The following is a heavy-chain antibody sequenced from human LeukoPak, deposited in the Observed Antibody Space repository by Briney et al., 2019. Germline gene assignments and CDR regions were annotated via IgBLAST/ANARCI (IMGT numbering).Heavy chain of an antibody. J-gene: IGHJ5*02. CDR1: GGSISSGSYY. V-gene: IGHV4-61*02. D-gene: IGHD2-2*01. CDR2: IYTSGST. Sequence: PSQTLSLTCTVSGGSISSGSYYWSWIRQPAGKGLEWIGRIYTSGSTNYNPSLKSRVTISVDTSKNQFSLKLSPVTAADTAVYYCAREWDIVVVPKTNWFDPWGQGTLVTVSS. CDR3: AREWDIVVVPKTNWFDP.